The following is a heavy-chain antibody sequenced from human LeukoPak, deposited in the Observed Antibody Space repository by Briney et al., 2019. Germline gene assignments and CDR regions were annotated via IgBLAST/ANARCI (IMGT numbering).Heavy chain of an antibody. Sequence: GGSLRLSCAASGFAFNNYAMSWVRQAPGKGLEWVSTIKRSGGGTYYADSVKGRFTISRDNSKNTLYLQMNSLRAEDTAVYYCAKDTPAPGIAVAGTSYWGQGTLVTVSS. J-gene: IGHJ4*02. CDR1: GFAFNNYA. CDR3: AKDTPAPGIAVAGTSY. CDR2: IKRSGGGT. D-gene: IGHD6-19*01. V-gene: IGHV3-23*01.